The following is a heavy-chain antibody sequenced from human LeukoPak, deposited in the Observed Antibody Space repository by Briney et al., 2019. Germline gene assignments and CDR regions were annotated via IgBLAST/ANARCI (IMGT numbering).Heavy chain of an antibody. V-gene: IGHV3-23*01. CDR1: GFTLSSYA. Sequence: PGGSLRLSCAASGFTLSSYAMSWVRQAPGKGLEWVSAISGSGGSTYYADSVKGRFTISRDNSKNTLYLQMNSLRAEDTAVYYCAKVGGSSGWYEVVTFDYWGQGTLVTVSS. D-gene: IGHD6-19*01. J-gene: IGHJ4*02. CDR3: AKVGGSSGWYEVVTFDY. CDR2: ISGSGGST.